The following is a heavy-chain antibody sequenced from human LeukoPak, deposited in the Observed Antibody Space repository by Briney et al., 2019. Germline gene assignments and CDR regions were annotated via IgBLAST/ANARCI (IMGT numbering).Heavy chain of an antibody. D-gene: IGHD3-10*01. CDR2: INSDGSST. Sequence: PGGSLRLSCAASGFTFSSYWMHWVRQAPGKGLVWVSRINSDGSSTSYADSVKGRFTTSRDNAKNTLYLQMNSLRAEDTAVYYCARDTGERGVPTYYYYYYMDVWGKGTTVTVSS. J-gene: IGHJ6*03. V-gene: IGHV3-74*01. CDR3: ARDTGERGVPTYYYYYYMDV. CDR1: GFTFSSYW.